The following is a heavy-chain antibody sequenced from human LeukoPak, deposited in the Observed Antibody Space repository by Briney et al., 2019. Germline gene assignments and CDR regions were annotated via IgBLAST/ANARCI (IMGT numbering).Heavy chain of an antibody. D-gene: IGHD3-9*01. Sequence: PGGSLRLSCAASGFTFSSYSVNWGRQGPGKGLEWVSSISRSGTYTYYADSVKGRFTISRDNAKNSLYLQMNSLRAEDTAVYYCAKVRNQNFDWLLYFDIWGQGTMVTVSS. CDR3: AKVRNQNFDWLLYFDI. J-gene: IGHJ3*02. CDR1: GFTFSSYS. CDR2: ISRSGTYT. V-gene: IGHV3-21*04.